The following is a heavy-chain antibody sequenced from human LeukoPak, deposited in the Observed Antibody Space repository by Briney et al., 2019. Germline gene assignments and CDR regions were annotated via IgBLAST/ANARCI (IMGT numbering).Heavy chain of an antibody. J-gene: IGHJ4*02. Sequence: SETLSLTCAVYGGSFSGYYWSWIRQPPGKGLEWIGEINHSGSTNYNPSLKSRVTISVDTSKNQFSLKLSSVTAADTAVYYCADSSGYSFFDYWGQGTLVTVSS. CDR2: INHSGST. CDR1: GGSFSGYY. CDR3: ADSSGYSFFDY. D-gene: IGHD3-22*01. V-gene: IGHV4-34*01.